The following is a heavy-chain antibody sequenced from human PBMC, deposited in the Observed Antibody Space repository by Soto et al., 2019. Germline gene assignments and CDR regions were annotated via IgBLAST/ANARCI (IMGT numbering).Heavy chain of an antibody. CDR1: DGSISNFY. CDR3: ARAPMGLTRSYFDS. D-gene: IGHD2-8*01. J-gene: IGHJ4*02. Sequence: SETLSLTCTVSDGSISNFYWSWIRQPPGKGLEWIGYISSSGNTNYNPSLKSRVSISVDTSKNQFSLNLTSVTAADTAVYYCARAPMGLTRSYFDSWGQGTPVTVSS. V-gene: IGHV4-59*01. CDR2: ISSSGNT.